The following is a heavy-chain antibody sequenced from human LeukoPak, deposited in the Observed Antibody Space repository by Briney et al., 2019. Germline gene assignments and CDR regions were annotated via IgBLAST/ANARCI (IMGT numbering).Heavy chain of an antibody. J-gene: IGHJ4*02. CDR1: GYTFTSYP. CDR2: SNGGSGNT. CDR3: ARDSTGTGLLEY. Sequence: GASVKVSFKASGYTFTSYPIHWVRQAPGQRLEWMGWSNGGSGNTKYSQEFQDRVTITRDTSASKAYMELSSLRSEDMAVYYCARDSTGTGLLEYWGQGTLVTVSS. V-gene: IGHV1-3*02. D-gene: IGHD1-7*01.